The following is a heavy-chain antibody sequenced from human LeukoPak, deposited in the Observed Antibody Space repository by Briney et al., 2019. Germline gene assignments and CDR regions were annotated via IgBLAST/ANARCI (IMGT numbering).Heavy chain of an antibody. CDR1: GCSISRYY. D-gene: IGHD6-13*01. CDR3: ARLDSSTYWFIDL. Sequence: PSETLSLTFTVSGCSISRYYWSWLRQSPGKGLEWIGYLYYSGSTNYNPSLKSRVTISVDTSKNQFSLKLNSVTAAATAVYFCARLDSSTYWFIDLWGRGALVTVSS. J-gene: IGHJ2*01. CDR2: LYYSGST. V-gene: IGHV4-59*08.